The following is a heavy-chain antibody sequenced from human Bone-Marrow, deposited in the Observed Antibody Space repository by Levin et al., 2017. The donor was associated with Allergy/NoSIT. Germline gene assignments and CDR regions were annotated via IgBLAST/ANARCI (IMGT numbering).Heavy chain of an antibody. CDR3: ARRAFDDHVEGWFDV. CDR2: VWPPKSDT. Sequence: PGGSLRLSCKGSGYEFTNYWIGWVRQMPGKGLEWMGIVWPPKSDTRYSPPFEGQVTLSVDKSINTAYLQWSSLKASDSAICYCARRAFDDHVEGWFDVWGQGTLVTVSS. J-gene: IGHJ5*02. V-gene: IGHV5-51*01. D-gene: IGHD1-14*01. CDR1: GYEFTNYW.